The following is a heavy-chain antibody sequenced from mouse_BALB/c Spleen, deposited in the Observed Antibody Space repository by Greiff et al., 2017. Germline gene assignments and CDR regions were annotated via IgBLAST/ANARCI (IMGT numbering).Heavy chain of an antibody. CDR2: IDPENGDT. V-gene: IGHV14-4*02. CDR1: GFNIKDYY. Sequence: EVQLQQSGAELVRSGASVKLSCTASGFNIKDYYMHWVKQRPEQGLEWIGWIDPENGDTEYAPKFQGKATMTADTSSNTAYLQLSSLTSEDTAVYYCNAIYDGYSYYAMDYWGQGTSVTVSS. D-gene: IGHD2-3*01. J-gene: IGHJ4*01. CDR3: NAIYDGYSYYAMDY.